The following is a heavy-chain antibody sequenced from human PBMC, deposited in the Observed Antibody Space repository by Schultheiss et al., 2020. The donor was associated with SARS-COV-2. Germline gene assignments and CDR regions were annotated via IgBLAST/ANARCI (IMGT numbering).Heavy chain of an antibody. J-gene: IGHJ6*02. CDR3: AKFQYYYALDV. Sequence: FSNSHLHWVRQAPGKGLEWVAAISNDGIGKYYGDSVKGRFTISRDNAKNSLYLQMNSLRAEDTAVYYCAKFQYYYALDVWGQGTTVTVSS. CDR1: FSNSH. CDR2: ISNDGIGK. V-gene: IGHV3-30-3*02.